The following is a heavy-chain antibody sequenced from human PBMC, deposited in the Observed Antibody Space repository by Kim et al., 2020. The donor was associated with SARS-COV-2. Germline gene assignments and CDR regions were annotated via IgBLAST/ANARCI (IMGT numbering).Heavy chain of an antibody. J-gene: IGHJ4*02. V-gene: IGHV4-4*07. CDR3: ARGGLRRFDY. Sequence: NPSRKRRVTMSVETYENQFPLKLSSVTAADTAVYYCARGGLRRFDYWGQGTLVTVSS.